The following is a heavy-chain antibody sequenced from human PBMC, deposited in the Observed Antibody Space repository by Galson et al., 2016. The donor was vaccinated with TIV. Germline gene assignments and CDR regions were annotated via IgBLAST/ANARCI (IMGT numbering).Heavy chain of an antibody. CDR3: ARVRRGNVGVVDATDAFDI. J-gene: IGHJ3*02. CDR1: GGSLSDYY. Sequence: ETLSLTCAVYGGSLSDYYWSWIRQPPGKGLEWIGEINHSGHTHHNPSLKGRVTISLDTSKNQFSLTLTSATAADTALFYCARVRRGNVGVVDATDAFDIWDQGTMVTVSS. CDR2: INHSGHT. D-gene: IGHD2-15*01. V-gene: IGHV4-34*01.